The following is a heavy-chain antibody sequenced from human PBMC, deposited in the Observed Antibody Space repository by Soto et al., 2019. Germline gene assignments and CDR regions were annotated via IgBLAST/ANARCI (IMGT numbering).Heavy chain of an antibody. CDR3: AKDQWGSGYYYGMDV. V-gene: IGHV3-30*18. CDR2: ISYDGSNK. CDR1: GFTFSSYG. J-gene: IGHJ6*02. Sequence: QVQLVESGGGVVQPGRSLRLSCAASGFTFSSYGMHWVRQAPGKGLEWVAVISYDGSNKYYADSVKGRFTISRDNSKNTQDLQMNSLRAEDTAVYHCAKDQWGSGYYYGMDVWGQGPTVTVSS. D-gene: IGHD1-26*01.